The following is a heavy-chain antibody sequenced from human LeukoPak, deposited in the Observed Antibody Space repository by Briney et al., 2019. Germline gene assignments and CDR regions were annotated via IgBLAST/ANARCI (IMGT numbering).Heavy chain of an antibody. D-gene: IGHD3-22*01. J-gene: IGHJ4*02. V-gene: IGHV3-23*01. Sequence: TGGSLILSCAASGFTFSSYAMSWVRQAPGKGLEWVSAISGSGGSTYYADSVKGRFTISRDNSKNTLYLQMNSLRAEDTAVYYCAKDLMIVVVITYFDYWGQGTLVTVSS. CDR3: AKDLMIVVVITYFDY. CDR1: GFTFSSYA. CDR2: ISGSGGST.